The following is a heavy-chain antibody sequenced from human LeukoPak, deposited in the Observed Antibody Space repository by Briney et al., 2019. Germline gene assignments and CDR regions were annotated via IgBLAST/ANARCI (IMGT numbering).Heavy chain of an antibody. D-gene: IGHD3-10*01. CDR2: IYYSGST. CDR3: ARDLWFGETDAFDI. V-gene: IGHV4-59*01. CDR1: GGSISSYY. Sequence: SETLSLTCTVSGGSISSYYWSWIRQPPVKGLEWIGYIYYSGSTNYNPSLKSRVTISVDTSKNQFSLKLSSVTAADTAVYYCARDLWFGETDAFDIWGQGTMVTVSS. J-gene: IGHJ3*02.